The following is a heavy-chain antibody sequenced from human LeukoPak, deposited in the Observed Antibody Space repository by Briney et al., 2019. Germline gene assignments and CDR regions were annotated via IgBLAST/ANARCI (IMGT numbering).Heavy chain of an antibody. J-gene: IGHJ4*02. V-gene: IGHV4-39*01. CDR2: IYYSGST. CDR1: GGSISSSSYY. Sequence: SETLSLTCTVSGGSISSSSYYWGWIRQPPGKGLEWIGSIYYSGSTYYNPSLKSRVTISVDTSKNQFSLKLGSVTAADTAVYYCARQFVGYSFFDYWGQGTLVTVSS. D-gene: IGHD5-18*01. CDR3: ARQFVGYSFFDY.